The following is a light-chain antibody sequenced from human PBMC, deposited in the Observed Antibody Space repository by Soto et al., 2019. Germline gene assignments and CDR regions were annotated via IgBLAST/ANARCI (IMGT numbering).Light chain of an antibody. CDR3: QQFNSYPRT. CDR1: QGINTY. J-gene: IGKJ1*01. V-gene: IGKV1-9*01. CDR2: AAS. Sequence: DIQLTQSPSFLSASVGDRVSITCRASQGINTYLVWYQQKPGKAPKLLIYAASTLQSGVPPRFSGSGSGTEFTLTLSSLQPEDFATYYCQQFNSYPRTFGQGTKVEIK.